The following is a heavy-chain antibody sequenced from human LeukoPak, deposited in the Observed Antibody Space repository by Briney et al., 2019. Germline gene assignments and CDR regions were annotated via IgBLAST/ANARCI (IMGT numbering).Heavy chain of an antibody. Sequence: GGSLRLSCAASGFSFSSQWMSWVRQAPGKGLEWVAIVNQGGTGKYYVDSVKGRFTISRDNAKNSLYLQMNSLRAEDTALYYCARAGLYNWNYEGTAYFDYWGQGTLVTVSS. J-gene: IGHJ4*02. CDR2: VNQGGTGK. CDR3: ARAGLYNWNYEGTAYFDY. CDR1: GFSFSSQW. V-gene: IGHV3-7*03. D-gene: IGHD1-7*01.